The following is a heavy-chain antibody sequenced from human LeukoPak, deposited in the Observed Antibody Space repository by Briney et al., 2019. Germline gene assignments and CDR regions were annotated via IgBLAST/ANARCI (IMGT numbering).Heavy chain of an antibody. CDR3: ARGGTRIAAAGLDY. V-gene: IGHV4-59*01. Sequence: SETLSLTCTVSGGSISSYYWTWIRQPPGKGLGWIGYIYYSGSTNYKPSLKSRVTISLDTSKNQFSLKLSSVTAADTAVYYCARGGTRIAAAGLDYWGQGTLVTVSS. CDR2: IYYSGST. J-gene: IGHJ4*02. CDR1: GGSISSYY. D-gene: IGHD6-13*01.